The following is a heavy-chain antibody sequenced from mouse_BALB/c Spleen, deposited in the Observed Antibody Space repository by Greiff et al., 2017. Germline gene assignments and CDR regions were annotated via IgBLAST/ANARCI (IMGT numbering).Heavy chain of an antibody. D-gene: IGHD2-10*02. CDR3: ARQYGNYGGYAMDY. J-gene: IGHJ4*01. V-gene: IGHV5-17*02. CDR1: GFTFSSFG. Sequence: EVMLVESGGGLGQPGGSRKLSCAASGFTFSSFGMHWVRQAPEKGLEWVAYISSGSSTIYYADTVKGRFTISRDNPKNTLFLQMTSLRSEDTAMYYCARQYGNYGGYAMDYWGQGTSVTVSS. CDR2: ISSGSSTI.